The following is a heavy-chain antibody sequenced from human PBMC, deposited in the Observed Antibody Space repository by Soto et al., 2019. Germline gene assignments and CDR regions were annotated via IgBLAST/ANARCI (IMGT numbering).Heavy chain of an antibody. CDR2: ISDSGST. J-gene: IGHJ2*01. V-gene: IGHV3-23*01. D-gene: IGHD4-17*01. CDR1: GFTFSNYA. CDR3: AKGAASRLRWTKTPFDL. Sequence: GGSLRLSCEASGFTFSNYAMSWVSQTTGKGLEWVSTISDSGSTYYADSVKGRFTISRDNSKNTLYLQMNSLRAEDTAVYYCAKGAASRLRWTKTPFDLWGRGTLVTVSS.